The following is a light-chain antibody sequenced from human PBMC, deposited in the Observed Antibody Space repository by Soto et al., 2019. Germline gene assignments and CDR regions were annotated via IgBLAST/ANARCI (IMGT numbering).Light chain of an antibody. CDR3: AAWDDSLNAGV. V-gene: IGLV1-44*01. CDR2: SNN. CDR1: SSNIGSNT. J-gene: IGLJ3*02. Sequence: QSVLTQPPSASGTPGQRVTISCSGSSSNIGSNTVNWYQQLPGTTPKLLIDSNNQRPSGVPDRFSGSKSGTSASLAISGLQSEDEADYYCAAWDDSLNAGVFGGGTKLTVL.